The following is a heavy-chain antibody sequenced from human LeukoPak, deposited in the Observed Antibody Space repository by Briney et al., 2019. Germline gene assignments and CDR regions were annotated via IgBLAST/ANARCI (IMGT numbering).Heavy chain of an antibody. D-gene: IGHD3-22*01. Sequence: ASVKVSCKASGGTFSSYAISWVRQAPGQGLERMGGIIPIFGTANYAQKFQGRVTITTDESTSTAYMELSSLRSEDTAVYYCASHPNYYDSSGYYYFDYWGQGTLVTVSS. CDR3: ASHPNYYDSSGYYYFDY. CDR1: GGTFSSYA. J-gene: IGHJ4*02. CDR2: IIPIFGTA. V-gene: IGHV1-69*05.